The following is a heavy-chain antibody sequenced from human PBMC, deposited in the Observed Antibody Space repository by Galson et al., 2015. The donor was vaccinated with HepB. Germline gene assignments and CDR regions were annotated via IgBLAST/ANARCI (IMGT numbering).Heavy chain of an antibody. J-gene: IGHJ5*02. V-gene: IGHV1-69*13. D-gene: IGHD2-8*02. CDR2: IIPIFGTA. Sequence: SVKVSCKASGGTFSSYAISWVRQAPGQGLEWMGGIIPIFGTANYAQKFQGRVTITADESTSTAYMELSSLRSEDTAVYYCARGGQAPGYCTGGVCYGSGGGWFDPWGQGTLVTVSS. CDR3: ARGGQAPGYCTGGVCYGSGGGWFDP. CDR1: GGTFSSYA.